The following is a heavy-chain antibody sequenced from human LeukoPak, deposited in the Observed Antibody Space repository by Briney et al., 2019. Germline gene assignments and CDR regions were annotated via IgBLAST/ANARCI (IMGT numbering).Heavy chain of an antibody. CDR1: GYSISSDYY. CDR3: ARHGQYFCGGDCYLQTDYYYYYMDV. J-gene: IGHJ6*03. D-gene: IGHD2-21*02. CDR2: IHHSGRT. Sequence: RSSETLSLTCTVSGYSISSDYYWGWIRQPPGKGLEWIGSIHHSGRTYYNPSLKSRVTISVDTSKNQFSLKLSSVTAADTAVYYCARHGQYFCGGDCYLQTDYYYYYMDVWGKGTTVTISS. V-gene: IGHV4-38-2*02.